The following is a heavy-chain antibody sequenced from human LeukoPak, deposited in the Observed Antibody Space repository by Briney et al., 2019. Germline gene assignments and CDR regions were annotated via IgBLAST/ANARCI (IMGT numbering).Heavy chain of an antibody. D-gene: IGHD2/OR15-2a*01. CDR2: IYHSGST. Sequence: SETLSLTCTVSGYSISSGYYWGWIRQPPVKGLEWTGSIYHSGSTYYNPSLKSRVTISVDTSKNQFSLKLSSVTAADTAVYYCARDPYFPDWYFDLWGRGTLVTVSS. CDR3: ARDPYFPDWYFDL. V-gene: IGHV4-38-2*02. CDR1: GYSISSGYY. J-gene: IGHJ2*01.